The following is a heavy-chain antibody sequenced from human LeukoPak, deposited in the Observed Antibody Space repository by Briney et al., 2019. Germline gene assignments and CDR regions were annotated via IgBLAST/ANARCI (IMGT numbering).Heavy chain of an antibody. J-gene: IGHJ4*02. D-gene: IGHD6-6*01. CDR2: IKEDGSEK. CDR3: ARENPFSSSSPMWY. V-gene: IGHV3-7*01. CDR1: GFTLSSYC. Sequence: GGSLRLSCAASGFTLSSYCMSWVRQAPGKGLEWVANIKEDGSEKYYVDSVKGRFTISRDNAKNSLYLQMKSLRAEDTAVYYRARENPFSSSSPMWYWGQGTLVTVSS.